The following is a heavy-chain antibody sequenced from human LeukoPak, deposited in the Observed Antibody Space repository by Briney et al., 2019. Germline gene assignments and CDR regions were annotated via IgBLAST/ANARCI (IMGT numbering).Heavy chain of an antibody. J-gene: IGHJ4*02. Sequence: SETLSLTCTVSGGSISSYYWSWIRQPPGKGLEWIGYIYYSGSTNYNPSLKSRVTISVDTSKNQFSLKLSSVTAVDTAVYYCARGIDSSGYYYLDYWGQGTLVTVSS. CDR2: IYYSGST. CDR3: ARGIDSSGYYYLDY. D-gene: IGHD3-22*01. CDR1: GGSISSYY. V-gene: IGHV4-59*01.